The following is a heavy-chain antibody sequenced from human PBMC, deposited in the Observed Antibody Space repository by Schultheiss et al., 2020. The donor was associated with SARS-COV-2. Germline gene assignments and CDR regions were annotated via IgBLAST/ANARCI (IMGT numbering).Heavy chain of an antibody. D-gene: IGHD1-26*01. V-gene: IGHV4-39*07. CDR2: IYHSGST. CDR3: ARAGGEVGAAHLFLFDY. CDR1: GGSISSGDYY. J-gene: IGHJ4*02. Sequence: SETLSLTCTVSGGSISSGDYYWSWIRQPPGKGLEWIGEIYHSGSTNYNPSLKSRVTISVDKSKNQFSLKLSSVTAADTAVYYCARAGGEVGAAHLFLFDYWGQGTLVTVSS.